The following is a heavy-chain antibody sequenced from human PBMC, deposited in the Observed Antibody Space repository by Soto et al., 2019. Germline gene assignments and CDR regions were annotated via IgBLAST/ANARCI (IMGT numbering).Heavy chain of an antibody. CDR3: AIAPPYHKVNWFDP. CDR1: GDSLSSGGYY. CDR2: IYYSGIT. J-gene: IGHJ5*02. D-gene: IGHD6-13*01. V-gene: IGHV4-31*04. Sequence: QERLQESGPGLVRPSQTHSLTCSVSGDSLSSGGYYWNWIRQRPGKGLEWIGYIYYSGITYYNPSLQSRVTMSIDTTNSQFSLKLSSVTVADTAVYYCAIAPPYHKVNWFDPWGQGILVTVSS.